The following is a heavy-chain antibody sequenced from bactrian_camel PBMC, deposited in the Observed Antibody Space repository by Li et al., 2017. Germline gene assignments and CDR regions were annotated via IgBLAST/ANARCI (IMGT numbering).Heavy chain of an antibody. J-gene: IGHJ4*01. CDR1: LYPYSGNY. V-gene: IGHV3S28*01. CDR2: ICVTTGRP. D-gene: IGHD3*01. Sequence: QLVESGGGSVQAGGSLRLSCAPSLYPYSGNYMGWFRQAPGKGREGVAAICVTTGRPYYADSLKGRFTISRDNAKNLLYLDIDSLKIEDTAVYYCAYGGRFGPWSDKNYRGLGTQVTVS. CDR3: AYGGRFGPWSDKNY.